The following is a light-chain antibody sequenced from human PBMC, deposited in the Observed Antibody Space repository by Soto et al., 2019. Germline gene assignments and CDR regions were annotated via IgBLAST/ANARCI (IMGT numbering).Light chain of an antibody. CDR2: EVN. CDR3: CSYAGSNSVI. V-gene: IGLV2-23*02. CDR1: NGDVGSYDL. Sequence: QSVLTQPASVSGSLGQSITISCTGTNGDVGSYDLVSWYQRYPGEAPKLIIYEVNKRPSGISNRFSGSKSGNTASLTISGLQAEDEAEYDCCSYAGSNSVIFGGGTKLTVL. J-gene: IGLJ2*01.